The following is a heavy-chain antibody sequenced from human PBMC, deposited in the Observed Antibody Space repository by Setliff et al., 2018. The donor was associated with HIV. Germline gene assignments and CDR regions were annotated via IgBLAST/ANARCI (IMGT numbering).Heavy chain of an antibody. J-gene: IGHJ3*01. CDR3: ARVQMAYAAFDV. CDR2: VWHGGDT. D-gene: IGHD4-17*01. Sequence: PSETLSLTCTVSGYSISSGYYWGWIRQPPGKGLEWIGIVWHGGDTYYNPSLKSRVTLSVDTSKHQFSLKLSSVTAADTAVYYCARVQMAYAAFDVWGQGTMVTVSS. CDR1: GYSISSGYY. V-gene: IGHV4-38-2*02.